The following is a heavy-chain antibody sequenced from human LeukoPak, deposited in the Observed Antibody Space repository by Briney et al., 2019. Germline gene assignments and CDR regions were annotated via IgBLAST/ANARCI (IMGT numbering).Heavy chain of an antibody. CDR2: IFHTGSA. Sequence: SETLSLTCAVSGYSISSGYQWAWIRQPPGKTLEWIGSIFHTGSAHYNPSLKSRVTISVDTSKNQFSLKLSSVTAADTAVYYCARGRPTVTTSGFDYWGQGTLVTVSS. J-gene: IGHJ4*02. CDR1: GYSISSGYQ. V-gene: IGHV4-38-2*01. CDR3: ARGRPTVTTSGFDY. D-gene: IGHD4-17*01.